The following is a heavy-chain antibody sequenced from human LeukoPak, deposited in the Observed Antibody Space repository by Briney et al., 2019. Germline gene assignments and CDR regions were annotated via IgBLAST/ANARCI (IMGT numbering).Heavy chain of an antibody. D-gene: IGHD2-15*01. V-gene: IGHV1-2*02. CDR2: IRGDTGDT. CDR1: GYVVSDYH. Sequence: AASVTISCKTSGYVVSDYHMHWVRQAPGQGLEWMGWIRGDTGDTDSPQKFRGRVTLTRDTSTDTAYLELSRLRYDDTAIYFCARVRVNSCDYWGQGTLVTVSS. J-gene: IGHJ4*02. CDR3: ARVRVNSCDY.